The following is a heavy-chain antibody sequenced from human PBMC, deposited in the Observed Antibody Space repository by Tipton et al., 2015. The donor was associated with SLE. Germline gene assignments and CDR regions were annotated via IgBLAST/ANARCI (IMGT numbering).Heavy chain of an antibody. CDR1: GGSFSGYY. CDR3: ARREAAYYDKGFQH. Sequence: TLSLTCAVYGGSFSGYYWSWIRQPPGKGLEWIGEINHSGSTNYNPSLKSRVTISVDPSKNQFSLKLSSVTAADTAVYYCARREAAYYDKGFQHWGQGTLVTVSS. J-gene: IGHJ1*01. CDR2: INHSGST. V-gene: IGHV4-34*01. D-gene: IGHD3-22*01.